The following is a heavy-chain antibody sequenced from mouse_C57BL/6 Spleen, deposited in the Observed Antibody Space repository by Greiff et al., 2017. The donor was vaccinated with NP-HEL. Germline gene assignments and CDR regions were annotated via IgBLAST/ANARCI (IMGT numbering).Heavy chain of an antibody. CDR2: ISYDGSN. D-gene: IGHD2-4*01. CDR3: AREGYDYGN. Sequence: EVKLQESGPGLVKPSQSLSLTCSVTGYSITSGYYWNWIRQFPGNKLEWMGYISYDGSNNYNPSLKNRISITRDTSKNQFFLKLNSVTTEDTATYYCAREGYDYGNWGQGTTLTVSS. J-gene: IGHJ2*01. V-gene: IGHV3-6*01. CDR1: GYSITSGYY.